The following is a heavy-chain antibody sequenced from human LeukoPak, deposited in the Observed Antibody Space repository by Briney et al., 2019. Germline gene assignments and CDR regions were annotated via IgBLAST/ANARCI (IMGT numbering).Heavy chain of an antibody. CDR1: GGSISSGDYY. Sequence: SQTLSLTCTVSGGSISSGDYYWSWIRQPPRKGLEWIGYIYYSGSTYYNPSLKSRVTISVDTSKNQFSLKLSSVTAADTAVYYCARDYTPGIAYFDYWGQGTLVTVSS. CDR3: ARDYTPGIAYFDY. D-gene: IGHD3-3*01. V-gene: IGHV4-30-4*08. CDR2: IYYSGST. J-gene: IGHJ4*02.